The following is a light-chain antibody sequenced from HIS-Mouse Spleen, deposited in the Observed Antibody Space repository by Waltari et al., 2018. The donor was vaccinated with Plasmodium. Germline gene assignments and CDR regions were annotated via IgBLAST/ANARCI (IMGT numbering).Light chain of an antibody. CDR1: SRDVGGYNY. V-gene: IGLV2-11*01. Sequence: QSALTQPRPVSGSPGQSVTISCTGTSRDVGGYNYVSWYQQHPGTAPNLMIYDVSKRPSGVPDRFAGSKSGNTASLTISGLQAEDEADYYCCSYAGSYTWVFGGGTKLTVL. CDR2: DVS. CDR3: CSYAGSYTWV. J-gene: IGLJ2*01.